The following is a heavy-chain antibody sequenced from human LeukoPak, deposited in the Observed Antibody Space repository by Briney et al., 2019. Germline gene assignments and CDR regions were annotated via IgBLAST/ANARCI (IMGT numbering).Heavy chain of an antibody. CDR3: ASSKTTVTTLGPV. CDR2: ISYDGSNK. Sequence: GGSLRLSCAASGFTFSSYAMHWVRQAPGKGLEWVAVISYDGSNKYYADSVKGRFTISRDNSKNTLYLQMNSLGAEDTAVYYCASSKTTVTTLGPVWGQGTTVTVSS. V-gene: IGHV3-30-3*01. D-gene: IGHD4-17*01. J-gene: IGHJ6*02. CDR1: GFTFSSYA.